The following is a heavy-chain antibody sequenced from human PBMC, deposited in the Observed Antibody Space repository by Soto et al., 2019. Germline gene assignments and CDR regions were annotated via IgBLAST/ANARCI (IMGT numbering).Heavy chain of an antibody. V-gene: IGHV1-18*01. Sequence: ASVKVSCKSSGYTFTNYGINWVRQAPGQGLEWMGWINPYNGKTSSAQRLQGRVSMTTDTSTSAAYMDLRSLRSDDTAVYYCARGSSPADFDSWGQGTLVTVSS. CDR2: INPYNGKT. D-gene: IGHD6-13*01. J-gene: IGHJ4*02. CDR3: ARGSSPADFDS. CDR1: GYTFTNYG.